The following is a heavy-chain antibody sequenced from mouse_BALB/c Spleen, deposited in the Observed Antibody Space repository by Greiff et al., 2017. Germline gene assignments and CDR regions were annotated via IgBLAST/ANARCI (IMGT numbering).Heavy chain of an antibody. V-gene: IGHV1S127*01. D-gene: IGHD2-4*01. CDR3: TRAMSTTYYFDD. CDR2: IDPSDSYT. CDR1: GYTFTSYW. J-gene: IGHJ2*01. Sequence: QVQLQQPGAELVKPGASVKMSCKASGYTFTSYWMHWVKQRPGQGLEWIGVIDPSDSYTSYNQKFKGKATLTVDTSSSTAYMQLSSLTSEDSAVYYCTRAMSTTYYFDDWGQGTTLTVSS.